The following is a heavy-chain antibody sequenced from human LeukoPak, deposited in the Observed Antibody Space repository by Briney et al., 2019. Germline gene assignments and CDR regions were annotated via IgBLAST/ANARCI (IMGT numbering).Heavy chain of an antibody. CDR3: ARKKESSGYYQ. D-gene: IGHD3-22*01. V-gene: IGHV4-28*01. Sequence: SETLSLTCTVSGYSLSSNNWWVWMRQPPGKGLEWIGYIYWTGSTYYNPSLKSRVTMSMDTSKNQFSLNLRSVTAVDTAVYYCARKKESSGYYQWGQGTLVTVSS. CDR1: GYSLSSNNW. CDR2: IYWTGST. J-gene: IGHJ4*02.